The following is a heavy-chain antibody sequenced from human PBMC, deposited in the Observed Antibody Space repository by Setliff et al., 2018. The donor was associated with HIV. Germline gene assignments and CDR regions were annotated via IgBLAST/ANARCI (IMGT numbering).Heavy chain of an antibody. CDR1: GGSISSADHH. Sequence: TSETLSLTCTVSGGSISSADHHWSWIRQPPGKGLEWIGYIYYSGSTNYNPSLKTRVTVSADTSKNQFSLKLTSVTAADTAVYYCARDGGGFASGTFDIWGQGTKVTVSS. V-gene: IGHV4-61*08. D-gene: IGHD2-15*01. CDR2: IYYSGST. CDR3: ARDGGGFASGTFDI. J-gene: IGHJ3*02.